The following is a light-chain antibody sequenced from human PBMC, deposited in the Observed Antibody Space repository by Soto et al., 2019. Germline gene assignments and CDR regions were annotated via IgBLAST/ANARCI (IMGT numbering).Light chain of an antibody. CDR3: SSYTSSSTRV. CDR1: SSDVGGYNY. J-gene: IGLJ1*01. Sequence: QSALTQPASVSGSPGQSITISCTGTSSDVGGYNYVSWYQQHPGKAPKLMIYDVSNRLSGVSNRSSGSKSGNTASLTISGLQAEDEADYYCSSYTSSSTRVFGTGTKVTVL. CDR2: DVS. V-gene: IGLV2-14*01.